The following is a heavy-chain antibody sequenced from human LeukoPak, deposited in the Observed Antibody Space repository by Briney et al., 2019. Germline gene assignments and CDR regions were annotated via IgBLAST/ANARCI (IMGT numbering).Heavy chain of an antibody. V-gene: IGHV3-30*18. CDR2: ISYDGVNK. CDR1: GFTFSNYG. J-gene: IGHJ6*02. D-gene: IGHD1-1*01. Sequence: GGSLRLSCAASGFTFSNYGMHWVRQAPGKGLEWVALISYDGVNKYYADSVKGRFTISRDNSRNTLYLRMNSLRVEDTALYYCAKLRELVTYYYYYGLDVWGQGTTVTVSS. CDR3: AKLRELVTYYYYYGLDV.